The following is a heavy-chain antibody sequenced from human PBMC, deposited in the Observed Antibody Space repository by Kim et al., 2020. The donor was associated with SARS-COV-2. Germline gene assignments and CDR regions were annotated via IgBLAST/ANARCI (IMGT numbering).Heavy chain of an antibody. V-gene: IGHV3-33*06. CDR3: AKGEGVKYDSSGYYSDY. Sequence: VKGRFTISRDNSKNTLYLQMNSLRAEDTAVYYCAKGEGVKYDSSGYYSDYWGQGTLVTVSS. D-gene: IGHD3-22*01. J-gene: IGHJ4*02.